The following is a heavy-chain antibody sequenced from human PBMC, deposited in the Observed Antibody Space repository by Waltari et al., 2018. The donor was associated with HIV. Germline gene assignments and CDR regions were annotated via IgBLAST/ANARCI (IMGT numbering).Heavy chain of an antibody. CDR3: ARRRYCSSTSCYTVGTYWFDP. V-gene: IGHV4-34*01. J-gene: IGHJ5*02. Sequence: QVPLQQWGAGLSKPSATLALTCAVSGGSFSGYSWSWMRQPPGKGPEWIGEINHSGSTNYNPARKSRVTISVDTSKNQFSLKLSSVTAADTAVYYCARRRYCSSTSCYTVGTYWFDPWGQGTLVTVSS. D-gene: IGHD2-2*02. CDR2: INHSGST. CDR1: GGSFSGYS.